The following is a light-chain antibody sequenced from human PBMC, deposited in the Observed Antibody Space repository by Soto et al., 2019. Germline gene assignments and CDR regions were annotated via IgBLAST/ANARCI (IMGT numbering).Light chain of an antibody. CDR1: QSIVRW. J-gene: IGKJ1*01. CDR3: QHYYTYSGT. V-gene: IGKV1-5*03. Sequence: DIQMTQSPSTLSASVGDRVTITCRASQSIVRWLAWYQQKPGKAPKLLIYEVSRLQSGVPSRFSGSGSETEFTLTISSLQPDDFATYYCQHYYTYSGTFGQGTKVEIK. CDR2: EVS.